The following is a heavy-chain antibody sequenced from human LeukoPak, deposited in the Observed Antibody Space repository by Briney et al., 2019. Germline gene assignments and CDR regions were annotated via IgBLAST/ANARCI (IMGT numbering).Heavy chain of an antibody. J-gene: IGHJ4*02. CDR3: ATSWRRFLEYYQY. Sequence: GRIIPILGIANYAQKFQGRVTITADKSTSTAYMELSSLRSEDTAVYYCATSWRRFLEYYQYWGQGTLITVSS. D-gene: IGHD3-3*01. CDR2: IIPILGIA. V-gene: IGHV1-69*02.